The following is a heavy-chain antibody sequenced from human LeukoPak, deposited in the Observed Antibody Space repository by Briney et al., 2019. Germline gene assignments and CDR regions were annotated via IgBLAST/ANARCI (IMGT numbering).Heavy chain of an antibody. CDR2: IYSGGST. CDR1: GFTFSSYA. CDR3: ARSLYPDY. Sequence: PGGSLRLSCVASGFTFSSYAMSWVRQAPGKGLEWVSVIYSGGSTYYADSVKGRFTISRDNSKNTLYLQMNSLRAEDTAVYYCARSLYPDYWGQGTLVTVSS. V-gene: IGHV3-53*01. D-gene: IGHD3-16*01. J-gene: IGHJ4*02.